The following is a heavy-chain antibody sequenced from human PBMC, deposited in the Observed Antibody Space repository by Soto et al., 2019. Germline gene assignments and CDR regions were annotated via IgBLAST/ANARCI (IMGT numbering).Heavy chain of an antibody. D-gene: IGHD3-16*01. CDR3: ARNVSSATSSWGEKDYKLFDP. Sequence: QVQLQESGPGLVKPSETLSLTCTVSGDSIFSSPPYWAWIRQSPGKGLEWIGSVYYSGSTHYNPSLKSRISISVDTAKDQFSLKLASVTAADTAVYYCARNVSSATSSWGEKDYKLFDPWGQGTLVTVSS. CDR2: VYYSGST. J-gene: IGHJ5*02. CDR1: GDSIFSSPPY. V-gene: IGHV4-38-2*02.